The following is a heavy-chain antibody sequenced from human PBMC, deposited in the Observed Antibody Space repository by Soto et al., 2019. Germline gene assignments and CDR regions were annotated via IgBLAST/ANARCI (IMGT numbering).Heavy chain of an antibody. J-gene: IGHJ4*02. CDR2: IYSGGST. CDR1: GFTVSSNY. Sequence: LRLSCAASGFTVSSNYMSWVRQAPGKGLEWVSVIYSGGSTYYADSVKGRFTISRDNSKNTLYLQMNSLRAEDTAVYYCARASRNYYDSSGYLSYFDYWGQGTLVTVSS. CDR3: ARASRNYYDSSGYLSYFDY. V-gene: IGHV3-66*01. D-gene: IGHD3-22*01.